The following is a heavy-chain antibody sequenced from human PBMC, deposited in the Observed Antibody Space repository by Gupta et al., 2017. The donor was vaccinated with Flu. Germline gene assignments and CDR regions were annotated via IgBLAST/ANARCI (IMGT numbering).Heavy chain of an antibody. D-gene: IGHD1-1*01. Sequence: EVQLVESGGGLVQPGGSLRLSCSASGFTFSNSWLGWVRRAPGKGLEWVANIKQDASEIYYVDSVKGRFTISRDNAKNSLYLQMNSLRVEDTAVYYCAREKIEGSTTGATFDYWGQGTLVTVSS. V-gene: IGHV3-7*01. J-gene: IGHJ4*02. CDR2: IKQDASEI. CDR1: GFTFSNSW. CDR3: AREKIEGSTTGATFDY.